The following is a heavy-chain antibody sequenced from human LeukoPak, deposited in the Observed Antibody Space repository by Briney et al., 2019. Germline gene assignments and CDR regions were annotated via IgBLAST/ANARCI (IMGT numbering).Heavy chain of an antibody. V-gene: IGHV4-61*02. D-gene: IGHD6-19*01. J-gene: IGHJ1*01. CDR3: AILTVAGQH. CDR1: GGSISSGSYY. CDR2: IYTSGST. Sequence: PSETLSLTCTVSGGSISSGSYYWSWIRQPAGKGLEWIGRIYTSGSTNYNPSLKSRVTISVDTSKNQFSLKLSSVTAADTAVYYCAILTVAGQHWGQGTLVTVSS.